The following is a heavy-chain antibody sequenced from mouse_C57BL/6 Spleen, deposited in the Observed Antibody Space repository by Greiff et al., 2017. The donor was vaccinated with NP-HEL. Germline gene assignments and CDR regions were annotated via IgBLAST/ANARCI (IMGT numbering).Heavy chain of an antibody. CDR1: GYTFTSYW. D-gene: IGHD1-1*01. CDR2: IDPSDSET. J-gene: IGHJ1*03. V-gene: IGHV1-52*01. Sequence: QVHVKQPGAELVRPGSSVKLSCKASGYTFTSYWMHWVKQRPIQGLEWIGNIDPSDSETHYNQKFKDKATLTVDKSSSTAYMQLSSLTSEDSAVYYCARWTYYYGSRGYFDVWGTGTTVTVSS. CDR3: ARWTYYYGSRGYFDV.